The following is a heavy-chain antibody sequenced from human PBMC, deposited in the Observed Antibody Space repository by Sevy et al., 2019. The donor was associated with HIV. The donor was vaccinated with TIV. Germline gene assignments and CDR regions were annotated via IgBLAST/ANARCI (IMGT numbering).Heavy chain of an antibody. CDR1: GYTFTGYY. J-gene: IGHJ4*02. D-gene: IGHD5-12*01. V-gene: IGHV1-2*06. CDR3: VRVGGYSGYDEGLDY. CDR2: INPNSGGT. Sequence: ASVKVSCKASGYTFTGYYMHWVRQAPGQGLEWMGRINPNSGGTNYAQKFQGRVTMTRDTSISTAYMELSRLRSDDTAVYYCVRVGGYSGYDEGLDYWGQGTLVTVSS.